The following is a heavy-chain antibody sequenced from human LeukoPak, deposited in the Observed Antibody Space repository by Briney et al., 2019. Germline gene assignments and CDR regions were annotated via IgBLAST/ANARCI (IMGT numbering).Heavy chain of an antibody. CDR1: GGSISSSSYY. J-gene: IGHJ6*03. V-gene: IGHV4-39*07. CDR3: ASSRDCSGGSCYPGVGYYYYYMDV. D-gene: IGHD2-15*01. Sequence: SETLSLTCTVSGGSISSSSYYWGWIRQPPGKGLEWIGSIYYSGSTYYNPSLKSRVTISVDTSKNQFSLKLSSVTAADTAVYYCASSRDCSGGSCYPGVGYYYYYMDVWGKGTTVTVSS. CDR2: IYYSGST.